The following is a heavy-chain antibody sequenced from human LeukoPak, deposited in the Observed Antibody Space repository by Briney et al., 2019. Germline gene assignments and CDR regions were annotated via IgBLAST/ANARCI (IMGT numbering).Heavy chain of an antibody. D-gene: IGHD3-3*01. J-gene: IGHJ4*02. Sequence: GSLRLSCAASGFTVSSNYMSWVRQAPGKGLEWVSVIYSGGSTYYADSVKGRFTISRDNSKNTLYLQMNSLRAEDTAVYYCARVDYDFWSGYAYFDYWGQGTLVTVSS. CDR3: ARVDYDFWSGYAYFDY. V-gene: IGHV3-66*01. CDR1: GFTVSSNY. CDR2: IYSGGST.